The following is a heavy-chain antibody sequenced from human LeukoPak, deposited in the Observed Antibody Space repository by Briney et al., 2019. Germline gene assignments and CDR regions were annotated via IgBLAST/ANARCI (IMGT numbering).Heavy chain of an antibody. V-gene: IGHV3-21*01. J-gene: IGHJ4*02. D-gene: IGHD5-12*01. CDR1: GFTFSSYG. CDR2: ISSSSSYI. Sequence: GGSLRLSCAASGFTFSSYGMNWVRQAPGKGLEWVSSISSSSSYIYYADSVKGRFTISRDNAKNSLYLQMNSLRAEDTAVYYCARGGRNSGYDYDYWGQGTLVTVSS. CDR3: ARGGRNSGYDYDY.